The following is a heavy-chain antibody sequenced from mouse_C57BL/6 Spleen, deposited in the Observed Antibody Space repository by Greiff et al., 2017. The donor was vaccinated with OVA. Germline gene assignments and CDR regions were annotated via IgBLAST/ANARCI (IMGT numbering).Heavy chain of an antibody. D-gene: IGHD1-1*01. CDR3: ARSYYYGISYNFDY. Sequence: QVQLQQSGPELVKPGASVKISCKASGYAFSSSWMNWVKQRPGKGLEWIGRIYPGDGDTNYNGKFKGKATLTADKSSSTAYMQLSSLTSEDSAVYFCARSYYYGISYNFDYWGQGTTLTVSS. V-gene: IGHV1-82*01. J-gene: IGHJ2*01. CDR2: IYPGDGDT. CDR1: GYAFSSSW.